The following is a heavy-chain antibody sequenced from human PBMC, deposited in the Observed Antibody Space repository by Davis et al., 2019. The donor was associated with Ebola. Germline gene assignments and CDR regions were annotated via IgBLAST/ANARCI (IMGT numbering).Heavy chain of an antibody. CDR3: ARGSGSGGLNWFDP. CDR2: IYYTGST. J-gene: IGHJ5*02. V-gene: IGHV4-59*08. CDR1: GGSISSYY. D-gene: IGHD3-10*01. Sequence: SETLSLTCTVSGGSISSYYWSWIRQPPGKGLEWLGYIYYTGSTTYNPSLKSRVTISVDTSKNQFSLKLTSVTAADTAVYYCARGSGSGGLNWFDPWGQGTLVTVSS.